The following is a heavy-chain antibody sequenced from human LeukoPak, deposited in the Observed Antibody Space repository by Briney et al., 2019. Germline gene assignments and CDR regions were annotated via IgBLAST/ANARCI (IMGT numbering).Heavy chain of an antibody. CDR2: IGTAGDT. D-gene: IGHD1-7*01. Sequence: GGSLRLSCAASGFTFSSYDMHWVRQATGKGLEWVSAIGTAGDTYYPGSVKGRFTISRENAKNSLYLQMNSLRAEDTAVYYCARDAGMTGTTVLDYWGQGTLVTVSS. V-gene: IGHV3-13*01. J-gene: IGHJ4*02. CDR1: GFTFSSYD. CDR3: ARDAGMTGTTVLDY.